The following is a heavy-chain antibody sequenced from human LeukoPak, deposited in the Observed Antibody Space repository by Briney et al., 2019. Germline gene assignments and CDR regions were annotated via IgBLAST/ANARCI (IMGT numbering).Heavy chain of an antibody. V-gene: IGHV4-34*01. CDR1: GESFSGYY. J-gene: IGHJ4*02. Sequence: SETLSLTCAVYGESFSGYYWSWIRQPPGKGLGWIGEINLSGSTNYNPSLKSRVTISVDTSKNQFSLKLSSVTAADTAVYYCARGVARTYYSDTSGYAAADYWGQGTLVTVSS. D-gene: IGHD3-22*01. CDR2: INLSGST. CDR3: ARGVARTYYSDTSGYAAADY.